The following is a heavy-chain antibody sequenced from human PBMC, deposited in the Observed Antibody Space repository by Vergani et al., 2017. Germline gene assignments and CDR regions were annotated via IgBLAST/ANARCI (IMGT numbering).Heavy chain of an antibody. CDR2: INPSGGST. D-gene: IGHD2-2*02. V-gene: IGHV1-46*01. Sequence: QVQLVQSGAEVKKPGASVKVSCKASGYTFTSYYMHWVRQAPGQGLEWMGIINPSGGSTSYAQKFQGRVTMTRDTSTSTVYMELSSLRSEDTAVYYCARTRYCSSTSCYTLGYWGQGTLVTVSS. J-gene: IGHJ4*02. CDR1: GYTFTSYY. CDR3: ARTRYCSSTSCYTLGY.